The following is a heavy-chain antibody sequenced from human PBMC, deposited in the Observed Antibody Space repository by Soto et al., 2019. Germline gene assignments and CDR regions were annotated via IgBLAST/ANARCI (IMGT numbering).Heavy chain of an antibody. CDR2: IWYDGSNK. CDR3: ARDGGLYCSSTSCPLGP. Sequence: GRSLILSCAASGFTFSSYGMHWVRQAPGKSLEWVAVIWYDGSNKYYADSVKGRFTISRDNSKNTLYLQMNSLRAEDTAVYYCARDGGLYCSSTSCPLGPWGQGTLDTV. J-gene: IGHJ5*02. V-gene: IGHV3-33*01. CDR1: GFTFSSYG. D-gene: IGHD2-2*01.